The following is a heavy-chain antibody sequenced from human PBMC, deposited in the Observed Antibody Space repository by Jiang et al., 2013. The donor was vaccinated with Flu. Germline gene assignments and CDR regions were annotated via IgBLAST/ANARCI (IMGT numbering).Heavy chain of an antibody. CDR3: ARGYYYDSSGCFDY. Sequence: SGAEVKKPGSSVKVSCKASGGTFSSYAISWVRQAPGQGLEWMGRIIPILGIANYAQKFQGRVTITADKSTSTAYMELSSLRSEDTAVYYCARGYYYDSSGCFDYWGQGTLVTVSS. D-gene: IGHD3-22*01. J-gene: IGHJ4*02. V-gene: IGHV1-69*04. CDR1: GGTFSSYA. CDR2: IIPILGIA.